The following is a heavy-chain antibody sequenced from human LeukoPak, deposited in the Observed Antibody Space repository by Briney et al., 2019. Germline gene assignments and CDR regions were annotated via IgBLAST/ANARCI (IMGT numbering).Heavy chain of an antibody. J-gene: IGHJ4*02. V-gene: IGHV1-8*01. CDR3: ARDYSYDSAFDY. CDR1: GYTFTSYD. D-gene: IGHD3-22*01. Sequence: GASVKVSCKASGYTFTSYDINWVRQATGQGLEWMGWMNPNSGNTGYAQKFQGRVTMTRNTSISTAYMELSSLRSEDTAVYYCARDYSYDSAFDYWGQGTLVTVSS. CDR2: MNPNSGNT.